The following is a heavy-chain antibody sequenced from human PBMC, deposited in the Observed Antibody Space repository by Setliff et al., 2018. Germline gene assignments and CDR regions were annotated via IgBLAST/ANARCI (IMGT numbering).Heavy chain of an antibody. CDR3: ASSRDYNFWSGYYSPLDY. Sequence: SVKVSCKASGGTFSSYAISWVRQAPGQGLEWRGGIIPIFGTANYAQKFQGRVTITADESTSTAYMGLSSLRSEDTAAYYCASSRDYNFWSGYYSPLDYWGQGTLVTVSS. D-gene: IGHD3-3*01. CDR1: GGTFSSYA. CDR2: IIPIFGTA. J-gene: IGHJ4*02. V-gene: IGHV1-69*13.